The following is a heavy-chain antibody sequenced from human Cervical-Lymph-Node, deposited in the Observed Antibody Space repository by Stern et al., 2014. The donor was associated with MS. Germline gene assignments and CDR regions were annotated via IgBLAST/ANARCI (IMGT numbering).Heavy chain of an antibody. CDR3: ARSSLYDFLDF. CDR2: IYWDDDK. CDR1: GFSLSTSGVG. Sequence: QVTLTESGPTLVQPTQTLTLTCTFSGFSLSTSGVGVGWIRQPPGEALEWLALIYWDDDKRYSPSLKSRLTVTKDTSKNQVVLTMANLDPVDTATYYCARSSLYDFLDFWGQGTRVTVSS. J-gene: IGHJ4*02. D-gene: IGHD3/OR15-3a*01. V-gene: IGHV2-5*02.